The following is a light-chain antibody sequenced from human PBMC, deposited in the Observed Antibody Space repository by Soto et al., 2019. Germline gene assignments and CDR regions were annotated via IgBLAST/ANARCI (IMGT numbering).Light chain of an antibody. CDR2: EVS. J-gene: IGLJ3*02. Sequence: QSALTQPASVSGSPGQSIIISCTGTSSDVGSYNFVSWYQQHPGKAPKLMIYEVSKRPSGVSNRFSGSKSGNTASLTISGLQTEDEADYYCCSYAGNSGGFGGGTKLTVL. V-gene: IGLV2-23*02. CDR3: CSYAGNSGG. CDR1: SSDVGSYNF.